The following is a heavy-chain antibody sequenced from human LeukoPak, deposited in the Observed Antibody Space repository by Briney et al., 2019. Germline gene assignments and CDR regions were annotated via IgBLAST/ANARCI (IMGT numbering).Heavy chain of an antibody. CDR1: GFTFSSYA. J-gene: IGHJ4*02. D-gene: IGHD3-22*01. CDR3: ARVLHKRNYDGSDYYGY. V-gene: IGHV3-23*01. Sequence: GGSLRLSCAASGFTFSSYAMSWVRQAPGKGLEWVSAISGSGGSTYYADSVKGRFTISRDNAKNSLYLQMNSLRADDTAVYYCARVLHKRNYDGSDYYGYWGQGTLVTVSS. CDR2: ISGSGGST.